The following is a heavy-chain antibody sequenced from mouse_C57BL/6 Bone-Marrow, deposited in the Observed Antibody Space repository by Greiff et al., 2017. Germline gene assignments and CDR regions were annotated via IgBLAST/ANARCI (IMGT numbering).Heavy chain of an antibody. Sequence: EVMLVESGGGLVKPGGSLKLSCAASGFTFSSYAMSWVRQTPEKRLEWVATISDGGSYTYYPDNVKGRFTISRDNAKNNLYLQMSHLKSEDTAMYYCARGGRYYGSAWFAYWGQGTLVTVSA. V-gene: IGHV5-4*03. D-gene: IGHD1-1*01. CDR1: GFTFSSYA. CDR3: ARGGRYYGSAWFAY. J-gene: IGHJ3*01. CDR2: ISDGGSYT.